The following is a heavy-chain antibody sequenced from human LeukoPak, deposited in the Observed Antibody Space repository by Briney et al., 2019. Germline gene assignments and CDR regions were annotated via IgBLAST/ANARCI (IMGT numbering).Heavy chain of an antibody. J-gene: IGHJ4*02. CDR2: ISYDRTNK. CDR1: GFTFSSYA. D-gene: IGHD3-22*01. V-gene: IGHV3-30-3*01. Sequence: PGRSLRLSCAASGFTFSSYAMHWVRQAPGKGLEWVAVISYDRTNKYYADSVKGRFTISRDNSKNTLYLQMNSLRAEDTAVYYCAKRGYYYDSSGYYSRTYFDYWGQGTLVIVSS. CDR3: AKRGYYYDSSGYYSRTYFDY.